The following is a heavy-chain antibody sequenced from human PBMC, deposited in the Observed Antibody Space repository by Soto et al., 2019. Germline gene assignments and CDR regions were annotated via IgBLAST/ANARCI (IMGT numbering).Heavy chain of an antibody. V-gene: IGHV3-23*01. D-gene: IGHD4-4*01. J-gene: IGHJ4*02. Sequence: EVQLLESGGGLVQPGGSLRLSCAASGFTFNAYAMTWVRQAPGKGLEWVSAIGGSGGNRYYADSVRGRFTISRDNSKDTVDLQMNSLRVEDTAVYYCARVASDYINSVDNWGQGILVTGSS. CDR3: ARVASDYINSVDN. CDR1: GFTFNAYA. CDR2: IGGSGGNR.